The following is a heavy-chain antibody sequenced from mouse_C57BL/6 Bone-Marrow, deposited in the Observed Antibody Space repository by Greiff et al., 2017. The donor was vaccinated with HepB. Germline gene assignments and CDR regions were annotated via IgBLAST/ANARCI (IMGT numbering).Heavy chain of an antibody. CDR2: IYPGDGDT. CDR1: GYAFSSSW. J-gene: IGHJ2*01. D-gene: IGHD4-1*01. CDR3: AFLGRFDD. V-gene: IGHV1-82*01. Sequence: VKLQQSGPELVKPGASVKISCKASGYAFSSSWMNWVKQRPGKGLEWIGRIYPGDGDTNYNGKFKGKATLTADKSSSTAYMQLSSLTSEDSAVYFCAFLGRFDDWGQGTTLTVSS.